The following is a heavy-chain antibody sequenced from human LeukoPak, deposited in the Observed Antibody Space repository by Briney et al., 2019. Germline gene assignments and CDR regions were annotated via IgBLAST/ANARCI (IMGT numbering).Heavy chain of an antibody. J-gene: IGHJ4*02. Sequence: GASVKVSCKASGYTFTGYYMHWVRQAPGQGLEWMGWINPNSGGTNYAQKFQGRVTMTRDTSISTAYMELSRLRSDDTAVYYCARGRYYYGSSGYYSLVYWGQGTLVTVSS. V-gene: IGHV1-2*02. CDR2: INPNSGGT. CDR3: ARGRYYYGSSGYYSLVY. D-gene: IGHD3-22*01. CDR1: GYTFTGYY.